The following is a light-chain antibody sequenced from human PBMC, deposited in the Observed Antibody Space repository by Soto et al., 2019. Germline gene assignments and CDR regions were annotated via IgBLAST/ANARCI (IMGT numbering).Light chain of an antibody. CDR2: WAS. CDR1: QSVLYSSNDKNF. Sequence: DIVMTQSPDSLAVSLGERATINCRSSQSVLYSSNDKNFLTWYQQKPGQPPKLLIYWASTRESGVPERFSGSGSGTNFTLTISSLQAEDVAVYYCHQYYSTPWTFGQGTKVDIK. J-gene: IGKJ1*01. CDR3: HQYYSTPWT. V-gene: IGKV4-1*01.